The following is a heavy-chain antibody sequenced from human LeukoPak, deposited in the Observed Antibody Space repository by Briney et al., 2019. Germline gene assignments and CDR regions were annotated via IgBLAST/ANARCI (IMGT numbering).Heavy chain of an antibody. CDR1: GFTFSSNW. CDR3: AREGGGSGSYYADY. Sequence: GGSLRLSRAASGFTFSSNWMHWVRQAPGKGLEWVSYISSSGSTIYYADSVKGRFTISRDNAKNSLYLQMNSLRAEDTAVYYCAREGGGSGSYYADYWGQGTLVTVSS. D-gene: IGHD3-10*01. J-gene: IGHJ4*02. V-gene: IGHV3-48*04. CDR2: ISSSGSTI.